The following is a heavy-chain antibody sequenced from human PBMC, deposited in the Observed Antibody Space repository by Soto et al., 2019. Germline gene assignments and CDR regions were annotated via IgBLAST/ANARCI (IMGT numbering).Heavy chain of an antibody. CDR2: ISAYNGNT. Sequence: ASVKVSCKASGYTFTSYGISWVRQAPGQGLEWMGWISAYNGNTNYAQKLQGRVTMTTDTSTSTDYMELRSLRSDDTAVYYCARVFPAYDFWSGYYPYYYYYGMDVWGQGTTVTVSS. CDR1: GYTFTSYG. J-gene: IGHJ6*02. CDR3: ARVFPAYDFWSGYYPYYYYYGMDV. D-gene: IGHD3-3*01. V-gene: IGHV1-18*04.